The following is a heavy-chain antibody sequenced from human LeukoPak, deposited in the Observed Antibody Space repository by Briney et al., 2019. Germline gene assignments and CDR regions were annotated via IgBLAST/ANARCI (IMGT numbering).Heavy chain of an antibody. CDR1: GFTFSNFA. CDR2: ISHDGNSA. CDR3: ARDRKGGPGYTSNWSGDRQH. D-gene: IGHD6-13*01. J-gene: IGHJ1*01. V-gene: IGHV3-30-3*01. Sequence: PGGSLRLSCAASGFTFSNFAVYWVRQSPGKGLEWVAVISHDGNSARYADSVKRRFTISRENSRNTLYLHMYSLTTEDAAIYYCARDRKGGPGYTSNWSGDRQHWGQGTLVAVSS.